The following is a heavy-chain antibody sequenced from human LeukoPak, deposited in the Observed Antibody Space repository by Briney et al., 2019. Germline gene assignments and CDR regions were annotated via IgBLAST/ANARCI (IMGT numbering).Heavy chain of an antibody. CDR1: GFTFSGFW. CDR2: ISGSGGNT. D-gene: IGHD3-22*01. CDR3: AKRRLSSDYYDY. V-gene: IGHV3-23*01. Sequence: PGGSLRLSCAVSGFTFSGFWMSWSRQAPGKGLEWVSGISGSGGNTYYADSVKGRFTISRDNSRNTLYLQMNSLRAEDTAVYYCAKRRLSSDYYDYWGQGILVTVSS. J-gene: IGHJ4*02.